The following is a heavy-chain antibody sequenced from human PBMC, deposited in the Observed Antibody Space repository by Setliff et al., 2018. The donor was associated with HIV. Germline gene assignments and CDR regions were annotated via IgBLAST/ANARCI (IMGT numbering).Heavy chain of an antibody. J-gene: IGHJ3*02. Sequence: GGSLRLSCAASGFTFSGSSLHWVRQAPGKGLEWVAAISYDGTNTYYADSVKGRFTLSRDNAKNSLYLQMNSLRAEDTAVYYCARVRRHSGRPGTFDIWGQGTMVTVSS. CDR1: GFTFSGSS. V-gene: IGHV3-30*03. D-gene: IGHD1-26*01. CDR3: ARVRRHSGRPGTFDI. CDR2: ISYDGTNT.